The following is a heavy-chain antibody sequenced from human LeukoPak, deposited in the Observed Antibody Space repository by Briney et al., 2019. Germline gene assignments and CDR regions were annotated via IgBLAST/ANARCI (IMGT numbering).Heavy chain of an antibody. J-gene: IGHJ4*02. D-gene: IGHD6-13*01. V-gene: IGHV1-2*02. CDR1: GYTFTGYY. CDR3: PRVSYSSSWIDF. Sequence: GASVTVSCQASGYTFTGYYMHWVRQAPGQGLEWMGWINPNSGGTYYVQKLQGSATIPRDTSIRTHYMELSRLRYGDTAVHYCPRVSYSSSWIDFWGRGTRVSVFS. CDR2: INPNSGGT.